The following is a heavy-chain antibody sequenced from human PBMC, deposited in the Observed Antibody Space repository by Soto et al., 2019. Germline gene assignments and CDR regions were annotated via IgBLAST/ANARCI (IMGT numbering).Heavy chain of an antibody. Sequence: GGSLTLSCAASGFTFSNDGMNWVRQSPGKGLEWVSYISGSGSTIYYADSVKGRFSVSRDNANNLLFLQMNSLRAEDTAVYYCARSSGELPYYFDYWGQGTQVTVSS. D-gene: IGHD1-26*01. J-gene: IGHJ4*02. V-gene: IGHV3-48*01. CDR3: ARSSGELPYYFDY. CDR1: GFTFSNDG. CDR2: ISGSGSTI.